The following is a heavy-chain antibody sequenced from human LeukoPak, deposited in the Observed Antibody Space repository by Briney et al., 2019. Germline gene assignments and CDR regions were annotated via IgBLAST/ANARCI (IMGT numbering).Heavy chain of an antibody. CDR3: ARDASSAGAFDI. V-gene: IGHV4-31*03. J-gene: IGHJ3*02. CDR1: GGSISSGGYY. D-gene: IGHD2-15*01. CDR2: IYYSGST. Sequence: SEALSLTCTVSGGSISSGGYYWSWIRQHPGKGLEWIGYIYYSGSTYYNPSLRSRVTISVDTSKNQFSLKLSSVTAADTAVYYCARDASSAGAFDIWGQGTMVTVSS.